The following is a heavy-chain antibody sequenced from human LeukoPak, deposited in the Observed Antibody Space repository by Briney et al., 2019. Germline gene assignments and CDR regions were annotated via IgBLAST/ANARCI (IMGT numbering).Heavy chain of an antibody. CDR2: IISSTSTR. D-gene: IGHD3-16*01. Sequence: GGSLTLSCAASGFTFSSYTMNWIRQAPGKGLEWVSYIISSTSTRSYADSVMGRFTISRDNDKNSLYLQMNSLRPEDTAVYYCARDKDYAFDTWGQGTIVTVSS. V-gene: IGHV3-48*01. J-gene: IGHJ3*02. CDR3: ARDKDYAFDT. CDR1: GFTFSSYT.